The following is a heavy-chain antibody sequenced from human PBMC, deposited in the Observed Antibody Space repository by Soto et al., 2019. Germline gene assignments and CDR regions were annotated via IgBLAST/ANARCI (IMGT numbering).Heavy chain of an antibody. CDR3: VKPRSSLEWPPFDP. V-gene: IGHV3-30*18. CDR2: IKSDGTEQ. Sequence: QVKLVESGGRVVQPGKSLRLSCAASGFAFRSYGMHWVRQAPGKGREWVAVIKSDGTEQSYADSVVGRFFISRDNRRNTIFLQMNNVRPEDTAVYYCVKPRSSLEWPPFDPWGQGTLVTVSS. D-gene: IGHD3-3*01. CDR1: GFAFRSYG. J-gene: IGHJ5*02.